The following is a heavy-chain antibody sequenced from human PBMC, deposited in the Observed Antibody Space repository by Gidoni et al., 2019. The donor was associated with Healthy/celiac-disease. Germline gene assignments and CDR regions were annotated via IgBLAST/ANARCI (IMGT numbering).Heavy chain of an antibody. CDR3: AKDGKIASFDY. V-gene: IGHV3-30*02. Sequence: QVQLVESGGGVVQPGGSLRLSCAASGFTFSSYGMHWVRQAPGKGLEWVAFIRYDGSNKYYADSVKGRFTISRDNSKNTLYLQMNSLRAEDTAVYYCAKDGKIASFDYWGQGTLVTVSS. CDR2: IRYDGSNK. J-gene: IGHJ4*02. CDR1: GFTFSSYG.